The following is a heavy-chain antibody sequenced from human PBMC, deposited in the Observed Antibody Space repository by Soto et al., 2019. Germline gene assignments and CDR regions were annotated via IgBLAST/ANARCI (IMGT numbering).Heavy chain of an antibody. CDR3: AKDAGVVVVAASLTYFDS. CDR1: GFTFSSYG. Sequence: QVQLVQSGGGVVQPGRSLRLSCAASGFTFSSYGLHWVRQAPGKGLEWVAIISYDGGHKYYADSVKGRFTISRDDSKSTLYRQMNSLTAEDTAVYYCAKDAGVVVVAASLTYFDSWGQGTLVTVSS. J-gene: IGHJ4*02. V-gene: IGHV3-30*18. D-gene: IGHD2-15*01. CDR2: ISYDGGHK.